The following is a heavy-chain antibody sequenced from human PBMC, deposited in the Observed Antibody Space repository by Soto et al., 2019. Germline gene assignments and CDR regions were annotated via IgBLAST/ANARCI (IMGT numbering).Heavy chain of an antibody. V-gene: IGHV4-31*03. Sequence: SETLSLTCTVSGGSISSGGYYWSWIRQHPGKGLEWIGYIYYSGSTYYNPSLKSRVTISVDTSKNQFSLKLSSVTAADTAVYYCARDSILRGYSYGPNYYYYYGMDVWGQGTTVTVSS. CDR3: ARDSILRGYSYGPNYYYYYGMDV. CDR1: GGSISSGGYY. J-gene: IGHJ6*02. D-gene: IGHD5-18*01. CDR2: IYYSGST.